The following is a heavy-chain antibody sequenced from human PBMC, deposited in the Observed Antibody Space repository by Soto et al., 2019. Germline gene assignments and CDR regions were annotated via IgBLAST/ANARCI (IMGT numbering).Heavy chain of an antibody. D-gene: IGHD2-21*02. J-gene: IGHJ5*02. Sequence: SETLSLTCTVSGGSISDYSWIWIRQPPGKGLEWIGRIFSSGSTNYNPSLKGRITMSLDTSKNQFSLKLNSATATDTAVYFCARDQGVVVTAVNWFDPWGQGTLVTVSS. CDR3: ARDQGVVVTAVNWFDP. CDR2: IFSSGST. V-gene: IGHV4-4*07. CDR1: GGSISDYS.